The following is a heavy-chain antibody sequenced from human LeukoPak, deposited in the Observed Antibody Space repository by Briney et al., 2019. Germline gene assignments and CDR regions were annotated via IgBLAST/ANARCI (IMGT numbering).Heavy chain of an antibody. Sequence: SETLSLTCTVSGGSISSYYWSWIRQPPGKGLEWIGYIYYSGSTNYNPSLKSRVTISVDTSRNQFSLKLSSVTDADTAVYYCARDYGGNPGAFDIWGQGTMVTVSS. CDR3: ARDYGGNPGAFDI. CDR1: GGSISSYY. CDR2: IYYSGST. V-gene: IGHV4-59*01. J-gene: IGHJ3*02. D-gene: IGHD4-23*01.